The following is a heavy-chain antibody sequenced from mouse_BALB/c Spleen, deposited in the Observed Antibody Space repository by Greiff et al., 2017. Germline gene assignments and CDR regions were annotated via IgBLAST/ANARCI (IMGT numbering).Heavy chain of an antibody. V-gene: IGHV5-6-3*01. Sequence: EVKVEESGGGLVQPGGSLKLSCAASGFTFSSYGMSWVRQTPDKRLELVATINSNGGSTYYPDSVKGRFTISRDNAKNTLYLQMSSLKSEDTAMYYCARDRYDYVFDYWGQGTTLTVSS. D-gene: IGHD2-4*01. CDR2: INSNGGST. J-gene: IGHJ2*01. CDR3: ARDRYDYVFDY. CDR1: GFTFSSYG.